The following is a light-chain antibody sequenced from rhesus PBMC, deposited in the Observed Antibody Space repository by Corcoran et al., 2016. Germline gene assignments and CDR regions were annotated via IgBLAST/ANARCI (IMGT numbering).Light chain of an antibody. CDR1: QGITND. CDR2: EAS. J-gene: IGKJ4*01. V-gene: IGKV1-25*01. CDR3: QHDYSTPRT. Sequence: DIQMTQSPSSLSASVGDRVTITCRASQGITNDLAWYQQKPGETPKLLIYEASSLQSGIPSRFSGSGSGTDFTLTISSLQSEDFATYYCQHDYSTPRTFGGGTKVELK.